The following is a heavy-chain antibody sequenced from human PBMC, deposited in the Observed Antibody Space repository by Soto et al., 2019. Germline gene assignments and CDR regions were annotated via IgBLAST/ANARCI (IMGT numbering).Heavy chain of an antibody. V-gene: IGHV4-39*01. D-gene: IGHD3-9*01. Sequence: PSETLSLTCTVSGGSIISSSYYWGWIRQPPGKGLEWIGSIYYSGSTYYNPSLKSRVTISVDTSKNQFSLKLSSVTAADTAVYYCARSYDILTGYYFDYWGQGTLVTVSS. CDR3: ARSYDILTGYYFDY. CDR1: GGSIISSSYY. CDR2: IYYSGST. J-gene: IGHJ4*02.